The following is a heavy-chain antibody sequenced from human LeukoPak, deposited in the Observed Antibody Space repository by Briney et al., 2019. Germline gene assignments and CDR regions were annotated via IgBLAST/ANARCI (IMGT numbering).Heavy chain of an antibody. Sequence: GGSLSLSCAASGFTFKNYNMVWVRQAPGKGLEWVSFIFSTSTYISYRDSVRGRFTIYRANAKNSLFLQMDSLTVEDTAIYYCARDFYDGFALDYWGQGIPVTVSS. CDR2: IFSTSTYI. CDR3: ARDFYDGFALDY. D-gene: IGHD2/OR15-2a*01. V-gene: IGHV3-21*01. J-gene: IGHJ4*02. CDR1: GFTFKNYN.